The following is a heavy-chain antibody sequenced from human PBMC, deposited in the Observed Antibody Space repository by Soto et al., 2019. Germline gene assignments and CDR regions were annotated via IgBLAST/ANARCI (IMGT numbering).Heavy chain of an antibody. V-gene: IGHV1-69*13. CDR2: VIPIFGTA. J-gene: IGHJ4*02. CDR3: ARDSYREIQLGTR. Sequence: SVTVPCKASGGTFSSYSISWVRQAPGQGLEWMGGVIPIFGTANYAQKFQGRVTITADESTSTAYMELSSLRSEDTAVYYCARDSYREIQLGTRWGQGTLVTVSS. D-gene: IGHD5-18*01. CDR1: GGTFSSYS.